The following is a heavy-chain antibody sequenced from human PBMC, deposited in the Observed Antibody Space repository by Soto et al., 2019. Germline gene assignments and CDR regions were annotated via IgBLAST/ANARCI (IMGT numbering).Heavy chain of an antibody. V-gene: IGHV3-21*01. CDR2: ISGTSNDI. Sequence: EVRLVESGGGLVKPGESLRLSCAASGFTFRSYSLNWVRQAPGKGLEWVSSISGTSNDIYYADSVKGRFIISRDNARVSLYLQMYSLSAEYTAIYFCATSIAAHLGYYGMDVWGQGTTVTVSS. CDR3: ATSIAAHLGYYGMDV. J-gene: IGHJ6*02. D-gene: IGHD6-6*01. CDR1: GFTFRSYS.